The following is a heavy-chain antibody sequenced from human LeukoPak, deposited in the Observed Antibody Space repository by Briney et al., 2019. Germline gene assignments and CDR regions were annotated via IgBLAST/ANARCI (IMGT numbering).Heavy chain of an antibody. CDR3: ATYYDILTGYTRDY. Sequence: GGSLRLSCAASGFTFSSYWMSWVRQAPGKGLEWVANIKQDGSEKYYVDSVKGRFTISRDNAKNSLYLQMNSLRAEDTAVYYCATYYDILTGYTRDYWGQGTLVTVSS. D-gene: IGHD3-9*01. CDR1: GFTFSSYW. J-gene: IGHJ4*02. V-gene: IGHV3-7*01. CDR2: IKQDGSEK.